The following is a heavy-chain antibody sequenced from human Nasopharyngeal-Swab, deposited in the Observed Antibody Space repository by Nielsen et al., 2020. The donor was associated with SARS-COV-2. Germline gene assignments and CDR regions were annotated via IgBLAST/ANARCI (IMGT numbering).Heavy chain of an antibody. CDR3: ARGGRTRIQLWQGPPYGMDV. D-gene: IGHD5-18*01. J-gene: IGHJ6*02. Sequence: WVRQAPGQGFEWMGIINPSGGSTSYAQKFQGRVTMTRDTSTSTVYMELSSLRSEDTAVYYCARGGRTRIQLWQGPPYGMDVWGQGTTVTVSS. V-gene: IGHV1-46*01. CDR2: INPSGGST.